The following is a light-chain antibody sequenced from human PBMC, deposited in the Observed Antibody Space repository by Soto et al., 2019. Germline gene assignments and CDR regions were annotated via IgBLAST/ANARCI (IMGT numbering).Light chain of an antibody. CDR3: SSYTSSSTLRV. V-gene: IGLV2-14*01. CDR1: SSDVGGYNY. Sequence: QSVLPKPASGYGFPGQSSTISRTRTSSDVGGYNYVSWYQQHPGKAPKLMIYDVSNRPSGVSNRFSGSKSGNTASLTISGLQAEDEADYYCSSYTSSSTLRVFGTGTKVTVL. CDR2: DVS. J-gene: IGLJ1*01.